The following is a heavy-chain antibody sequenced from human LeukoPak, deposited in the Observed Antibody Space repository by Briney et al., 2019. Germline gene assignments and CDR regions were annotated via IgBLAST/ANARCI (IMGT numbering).Heavy chain of an antibody. J-gene: IGHJ4*02. Sequence: GGSLRLSCAASGFAFSNYAMSWVRQAPGQGLEWVSTLTDTGGSTFYADSVKGRFTISRDNSKNTLSLQMNSLRAEDTAVYFCAKGRGATSTSCYNYWGQGTLVTVSS. D-gene: IGHD2-2*02. V-gene: IGHV3-23*01. CDR1: GFAFSNYA. CDR2: LTDTGGST. CDR3: AKGRGATSTSCYNY.